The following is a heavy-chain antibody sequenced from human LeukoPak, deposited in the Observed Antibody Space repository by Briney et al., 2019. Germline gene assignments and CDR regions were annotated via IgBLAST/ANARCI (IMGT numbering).Heavy chain of an antibody. D-gene: IGHD6-19*01. CDR2: INHSGST. CDR3: ARAAVAGIDY. J-gene: IGHJ4*02. V-gene: IGHV4-34*01. Sequence: TSETLSLTCAVYGGSFSGYYWSWIRQPPGKGLEWIGEINHSGSTNYNPSLKSRVTISVDTSKNQFSLKLSSVTAADTAVYYCARAAVAGIDYWGQGNLVTVSS. CDR1: GGSFSGYY.